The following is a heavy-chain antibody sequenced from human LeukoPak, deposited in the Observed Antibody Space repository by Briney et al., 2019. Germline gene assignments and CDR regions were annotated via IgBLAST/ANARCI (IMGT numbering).Heavy chain of an antibody. V-gene: IGHV3-21*01. D-gene: IGHD5-18*01. Sequence: GGSLRLSCAASGFTFSSYSMNWVRQAPGKGLEWVSSISSSSTSMYYADSVKGRFTISRDNAKNSLYLQMNSLRAEDTAVYYCSRERRYSYGYSDYWGQGTLVTVSS. J-gene: IGHJ4*02. CDR3: SRERRYSYGYSDY. CDR2: ISSSSTSM. CDR1: GFTFSSYS.